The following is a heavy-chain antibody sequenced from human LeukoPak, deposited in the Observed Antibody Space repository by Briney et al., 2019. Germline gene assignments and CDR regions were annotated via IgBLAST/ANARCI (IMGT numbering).Heavy chain of an antibody. CDR3: AKDHDSGGYHYVHFDY. D-gene: IGHD3-22*01. Sequence: GGSLRLSCAVSGFTFSSYAMSWVRQAPGKGLEWVSTISGSGGSTYYADSVKGRFTISRDNSKNTLYLQMNSLRAEDTAIYYCAKDHDSGGYHYVHFDYWGQGTLVTVS. J-gene: IGHJ4*02. CDR1: GFTFSSYA. V-gene: IGHV3-23*01. CDR2: ISGSGGST.